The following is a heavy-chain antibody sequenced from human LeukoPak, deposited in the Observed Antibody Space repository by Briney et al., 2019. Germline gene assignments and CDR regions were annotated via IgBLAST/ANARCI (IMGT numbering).Heavy chain of an antibody. CDR1: GFTFSSYS. V-gene: IGHV3-48*01. D-gene: IGHD3-3*01. CDR3: ARDQVTLFGVVTPNFDY. Sequence: PAGSLRLSCAASGFTFSSYSMNWVRQGPGKGLEWVSYISSSSSTIYYADSVKGRFTISRDNAKNSLYLQMNSLRAEDTAVYYCARDQVTLFGVVTPNFDYWGQGTLVTVSS. J-gene: IGHJ4*02. CDR2: ISSSSSTI.